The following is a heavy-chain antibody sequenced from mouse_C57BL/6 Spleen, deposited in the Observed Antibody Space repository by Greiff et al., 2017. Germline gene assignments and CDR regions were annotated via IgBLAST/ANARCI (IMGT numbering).Heavy chain of an antibody. D-gene: IGHD1-1*01. CDR1: GFTFSSYG. CDR2: ISSGGSYT. V-gene: IGHV5-6*01. CDR3: ARQGITTVVATNYFDY. J-gene: IGHJ2*01. Sequence: EVNVVESGGDLVKPGGSLKLSCAASGFTFSSYGMSWVRQTPDKRLEWVATISSGGSYTYYPDSVKGRFTISRDNAKNTLYLQMSSLKSEDTAMYYCARQGITTVVATNYFDYWGKGTTLTVSS.